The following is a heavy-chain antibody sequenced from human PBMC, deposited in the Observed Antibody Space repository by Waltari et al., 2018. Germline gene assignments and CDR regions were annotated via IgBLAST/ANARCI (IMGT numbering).Heavy chain of an antibody. D-gene: IGHD6-13*01. Sequence: ELQLSESGGGVIQPGESLRLSCAASGFSFSDYDISWVRQAPGRGLGGVSALTYGGENTFYSDSVKGRFTVFRDDSKNTIHLQTNNLRPEDTGVYYCARFRVSSGWYFDLWGRDTLVTVSS. J-gene: IGHJ2*01. CDR1: GFSFSDYD. CDR2: LTYGGENT. V-gene: IGHV3-23*01. CDR3: ARFRVSSGWYFDL.